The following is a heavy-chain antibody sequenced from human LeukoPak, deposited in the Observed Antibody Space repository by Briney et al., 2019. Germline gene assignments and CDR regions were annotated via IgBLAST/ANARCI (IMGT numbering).Heavy chain of an antibody. V-gene: IGHV4-39*01. CDR2: MFYTGST. CDR1: GVSIRDNNYY. D-gene: IGHD2-8*02. Sequence: SETLSLTCTVSGVSIRDNNYYWGWVRQPPGKGLEWIESMFYTGSTYYNPSLRPRVTLSVDTSKNQLSLNLKSGTAADTAVYFCARLLLGSTVIDYWGQGALVIVSS. J-gene: IGHJ4*02. CDR3: ARLLLGSTVIDY.